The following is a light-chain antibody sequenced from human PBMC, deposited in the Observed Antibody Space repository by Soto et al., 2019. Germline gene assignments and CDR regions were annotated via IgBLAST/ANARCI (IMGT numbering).Light chain of an antibody. CDR3: QSYDSSTVV. CDR2: GNS. Sequence: QAVVTQPPSVSGAPGQRVTISCTGSSSNIGAAYDVQWYQQLPGTAPKLLIYGNSNRPSGVPDRFSGSKSGTSASLAITGLQAEDEADYYCQSYDSSTVVFGGGTKVTVL. V-gene: IGLV1-40*01. J-gene: IGLJ2*01. CDR1: SSNIGAAYD.